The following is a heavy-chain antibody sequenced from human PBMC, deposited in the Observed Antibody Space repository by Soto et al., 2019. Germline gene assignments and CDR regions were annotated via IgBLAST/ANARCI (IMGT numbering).Heavy chain of an antibody. Sequence: KTSETLSLTCTVSGYSISSGSYWGWIRQPPGKGPEWIASIYHGGTTFYNPSLKSRVTVSVDKSNNQFSLKLRSVTAADTAVYYCAKAHVMVVAGSPFDYRGHGTLVTFSS. J-gene: IGHJ4*01. CDR3: AKAHVMVVAGSPFDY. V-gene: IGHV4-38-2*02. D-gene: IGHD6-19*01. CDR2: IYHGGTT. CDR1: GYSISSGSY.